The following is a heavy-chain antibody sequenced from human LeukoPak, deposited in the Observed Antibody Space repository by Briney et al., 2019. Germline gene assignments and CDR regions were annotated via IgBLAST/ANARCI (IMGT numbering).Heavy chain of an antibody. CDR1: GYTFTIYY. V-gene: IGHV1-46*01. J-gene: IGHJ3*02. CDR2: INPSGGSP. CDR3: ARARTVVTPFDAFDI. D-gene: IGHD4-23*01. Sequence: ASVKVSCKASGYTFTIYYMHWVRQAPGQGLEWMGIINPSGGSPSYAQNFQGSVTMTRDTSTSTVYMELSSLRSEDTAVYYCARARTVVTPFDAFDIWGQGTMVTVSS.